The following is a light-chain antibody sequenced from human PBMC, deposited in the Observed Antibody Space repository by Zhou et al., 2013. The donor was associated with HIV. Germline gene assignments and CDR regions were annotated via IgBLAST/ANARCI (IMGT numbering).Light chain of an antibody. Sequence: AIQLTQSPSSLSASVGDRVTITCRASQGIASALAWYQQKPGKAPNLLIYDASILESGVPSRFSGSGSGTDFTLTISSLQPEDFATYYCQQFNTYPQFGQGTKVEVK. V-gene: IGKV1-13*02. CDR1: QGIASA. CDR2: DAS. CDR3: QQFNTYPQ. J-gene: IGKJ1*01.